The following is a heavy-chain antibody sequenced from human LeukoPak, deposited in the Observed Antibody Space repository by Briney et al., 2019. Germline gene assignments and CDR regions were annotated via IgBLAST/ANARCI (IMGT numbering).Heavy chain of an antibody. V-gene: IGHV3-23*01. CDR3: AKRYGNAWYRFDY. D-gene: IGHD5-18*01. Sequence: GGSLRLSCAASGFTFSSYAMNWVRQTPGKGLEWVSTARASGSATYYADSVKGRFAISRGDSKSTLYLQMTNLRAEDTALYYCAKRYGNAWYRFDYWGRGTLVTVSS. J-gene: IGHJ4*02. CDR2: ARASGSAT. CDR1: GFTFSSYA.